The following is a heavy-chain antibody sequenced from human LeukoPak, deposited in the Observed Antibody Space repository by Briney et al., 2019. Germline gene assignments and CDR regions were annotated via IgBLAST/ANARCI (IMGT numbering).Heavy chain of an antibody. V-gene: IGHV1-18*01. Sequence: ASVKVSCKASGYTFTSYGISWVRQAPGQGLEWMGWISAYNGNTNYAQKLQGRVTMTTDTSTSTAYMELRSLRSDDTAVYYCARDWSGYSYGPDFDYWGQGTLVTVSS. CDR1: GYTFTSYG. D-gene: IGHD5-18*01. CDR2: ISAYNGNT. CDR3: ARDWSGYSYGPDFDY. J-gene: IGHJ4*02.